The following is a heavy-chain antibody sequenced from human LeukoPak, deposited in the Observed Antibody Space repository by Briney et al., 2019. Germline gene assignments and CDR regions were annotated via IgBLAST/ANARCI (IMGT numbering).Heavy chain of an antibody. CDR1: GGTFSSYA. CDR3: ARRQLLWFGESPRDDAFDI. J-gene: IGHJ3*02. V-gene: IGHV1-69*13. Sequence: GASVKVSCKASGGTFSSYAISWVRQAPGQGLEWMGGIIPIFGTANYAQKFQGRVTITADESTSTAYMELSSLRSEDTAVYYCARRQLLWFGESPRDDAFDIWGQGTMVTVSS. D-gene: IGHD3-10*01. CDR2: IIPIFGTA.